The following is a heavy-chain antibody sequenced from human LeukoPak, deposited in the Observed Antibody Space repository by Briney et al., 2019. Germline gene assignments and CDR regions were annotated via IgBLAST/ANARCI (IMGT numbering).Heavy chain of an antibody. CDR1: GFPFSSYA. V-gene: IGHV3-64D*09. J-gene: IGHJ6*02. D-gene: IGHD2-15*01. Sequence: GGSLRLSCSASGFPFSSYAMHWVRQAPGKGLEYVSAVINRGTSTYYADSGKGRFTIYRENSKNTLYLQMSRLRTEDTAVYFCVRGYSFGPYGMDVWGQGTTVTVSS. CDR2: VINRGTST. CDR3: VRGYSFGPYGMDV.